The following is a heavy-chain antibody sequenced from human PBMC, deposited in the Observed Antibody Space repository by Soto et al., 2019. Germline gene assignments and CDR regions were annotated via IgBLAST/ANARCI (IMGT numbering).Heavy chain of an antibody. V-gene: IGHV4-59*08. D-gene: IGHD5-18*01. CDR3: ARSGYSYGPNPLLY. J-gene: IGHJ4*02. Sequence: SETLSLTCTASGGSISSYYWSWIRQPPGKGLEWIGYIYYSGSTNYNPSLKSRVTISVDTSKNQFSLKLNSMTAADTAVYYCARSGYSYGPNPLLYWGQGTLVTVSS. CDR2: IYYSGST. CDR1: GGSISSYY.